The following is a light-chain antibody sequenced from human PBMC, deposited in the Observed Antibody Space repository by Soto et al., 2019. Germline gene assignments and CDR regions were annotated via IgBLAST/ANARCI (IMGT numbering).Light chain of an antibody. CDR1: QSVSSNY. V-gene: IGKV3-20*01. J-gene: IGKJ3*01. Sequence: ELVLTHSPGTLSLSPGERATLSCRASQSVSSNYLAWYQQKPGQAPRLLIYGASSRATGIPDRFSGSGSGTDFTLTISRLEPEDFAVYYCQQYGKSRFIFGPGTKVDIK. CDR2: GAS. CDR3: QQYGKSRFI.